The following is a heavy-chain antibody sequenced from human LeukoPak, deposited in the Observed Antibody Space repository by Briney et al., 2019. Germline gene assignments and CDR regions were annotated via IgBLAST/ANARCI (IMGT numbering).Heavy chain of an antibody. V-gene: IGHV3-33*01. CDR3: ARVYDSSGYIDY. CDR1: GFTFSSYG. Sequence: QTGGSLRLSCAASGFTFSSYGMHWVRQAPGKGLRWVAVIWYDGSNKYYADSVKGRFTISRDSSKNTLYLQMNSLRAEDTAVYYCARVYDSSGYIDYWGQGTLVTVSS. CDR2: IWYDGSNK. D-gene: IGHD3-22*01. J-gene: IGHJ4*02.